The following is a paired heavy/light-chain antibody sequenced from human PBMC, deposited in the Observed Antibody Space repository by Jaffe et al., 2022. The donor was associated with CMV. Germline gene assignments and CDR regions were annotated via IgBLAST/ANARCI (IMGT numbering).Light chain of an antibody. CDR1: QSINNY. V-gene: IGKV1-39*01. CDR3: QQTYITPPWT. CDR2: AAS. Sequence: DIQMTQSPSSLSAFVGDRVTITCRASQSINNYLNWYQQKPGKAPKLLISAASTLQSGVPSRFSGSGYGTDFTLTISSLQPEDFASYYCQQTYITPPWTFGQGTKVEMK. J-gene: IGKJ1*01.
Heavy chain of an antibody. CDR2: IFPSSGDT. D-gene: IGHD3-22*01. V-gene: IGHV1-46*01. J-gene: IGHJ4*02. CDR1: GYTFPIYY. CDR3: ARDPFDHYDRSGYSWLDY. Sequence: QVQLVQSGAEVKKPGASVKVSCKASGYTFPIYYIHWVRQAPGQGLEWVGAIFPSSGDTYYAQTFQGRVTVTRDTSTSTVYLELSSLKSEDTAVYFCARDPFDHYDRSGYSWLDYWGQGTLVTVSS.